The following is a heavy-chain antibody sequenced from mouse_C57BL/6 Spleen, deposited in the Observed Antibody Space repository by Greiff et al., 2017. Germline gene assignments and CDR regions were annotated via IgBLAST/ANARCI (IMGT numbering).Heavy chain of an antibody. CDR1: GYTFTDYY. J-gene: IGHJ3*01. Sequence: QVQLQQSGAELVRPGASVKLSCKASGYTFTDYYINWVKQRPGQGLEWIARIYPGSGHTYYNEKFKGKATLTAEKSSSTAYMQLSSLTSEDSAVYFCARSRGYGFDVWFAYWGQGTLVTVSA. CDR2: IYPGSGHT. CDR3: ARSRGYGFDVWFAY. D-gene: IGHD2-2*01. V-gene: IGHV1-76*01.